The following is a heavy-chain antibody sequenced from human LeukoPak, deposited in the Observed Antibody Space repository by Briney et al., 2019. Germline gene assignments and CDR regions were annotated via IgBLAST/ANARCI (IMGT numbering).Heavy chain of an antibody. CDR1: GGTFISYA. D-gene: IGHD3-16*02. CDR2: IIPIFGTA. Sequence: SVKVSCKASGGTFISYASSWVRQAPGQVLEWMGGIIPIFGTANYAQKFQGRVTITADESTSTAYMELSSLRSEDTAVYYCARDSTNDYVWGSYRYGPVGIWGQGTMVTVSS. CDR3: ARDSTNDYVWGSYRYGPVGI. V-gene: IGHV1-69*13. J-gene: IGHJ3*02.